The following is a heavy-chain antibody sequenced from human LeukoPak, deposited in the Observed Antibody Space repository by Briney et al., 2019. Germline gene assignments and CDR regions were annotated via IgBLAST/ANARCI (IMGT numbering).Heavy chain of an antibody. CDR1: GFTFSKYW. CDR2: INPAGNYR. CDR3: VRDWDHYDFDS. Sequence: GGSLRLSCAASGFTFSKYWIHWVRHVPGKGLVWVSRINPAGNYRNFADSVEGRFTISRDNARNTVYLQMNSLRVEDTSLFYCVRDWDHYDFDSWGQGTLVIVSS. V-gene: IGHV3-74*01. J-gene: IGHJ5*01. D-gene: IGHD3-3*01.